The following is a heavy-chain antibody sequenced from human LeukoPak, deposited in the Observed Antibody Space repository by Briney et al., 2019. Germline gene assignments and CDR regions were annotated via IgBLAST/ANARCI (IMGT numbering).Heavy chain of an antibody. D-gene: IGHD3-10*01. J-gene: IGHJ6*04. CDR1: GGTFSSYA. Sequence: SVKVSCKASGGTFSSYAISWVRQAPGQGLEWMGGIIPIFGTANYAQKFQGRVTITADESTSTAYMELCSLRSEDTAVYYCARDRGTMVRGSGMDVWGKGTTVTVSS. CDR3: ARDRGTMVRGSGMDV. V-gene: IGHV1-69*01. CDR2: IIPIFGTA.